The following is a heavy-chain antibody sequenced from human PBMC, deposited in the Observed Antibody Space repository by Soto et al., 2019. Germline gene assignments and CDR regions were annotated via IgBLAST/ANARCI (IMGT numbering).Heavy chain of an antibody. D-gene: IGHD2-21*01. CDR3: RGPIVVGGGGFDY. CDR2: ISYDGTKK. J-gene: IGHJ4*02. Sequence: QVQLEESGGGVVQPERSLRLSCAASRFTFGSYAMHWVRQAPGKGLEWVASISYDGTKKDYADSLQGRFTISRDNSKSPLYLQMNRPRVEDTAFYYCRGPIVVGGGGFDYWGRGTLVTVSS. CDR1: RFTFGSYA. V-gene: IGHV3-30-3*01.